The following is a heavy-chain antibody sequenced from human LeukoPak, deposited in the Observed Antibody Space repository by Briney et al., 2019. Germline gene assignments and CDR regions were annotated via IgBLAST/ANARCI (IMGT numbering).Heavy chain of an antibody. CDR1: GFTFSDYW. J-gene: IGHJ5*02. Sequence: PGGSLRLSCAASGFTFSDYWMSWVRQAPGKGLEWVANIRPDGSDKYYVDSVRGRFTISRDTAQNSLYLQMNSLRAEDSGVYYCGRWGMPAALDRWGQGTLVTVSS. CDR2: IRPDGSDK. CDR3: GRWGMPAALDR. V-gene: IGHV3-7*01. D-gene: IGHD2-15*01.